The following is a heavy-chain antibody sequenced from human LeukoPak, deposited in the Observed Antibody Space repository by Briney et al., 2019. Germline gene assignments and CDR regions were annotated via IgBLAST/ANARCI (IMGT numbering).Heavy chain of an antibody. V-gene: IGHV3-21*01. CDR1: GFTFSSYS. Sequence: GGSLRLSCAASGFTFSSYSMNWVRQAPGKGLECVSSISSSTSYIYYADSVKGRFTISRDNAKNSLYLQINSLRAEDTAVYYCARDSSSGSYPDYWGQGTLVTVSS. J-gene: IGHJ4*02. D-gene: IGHD3-10*01. CDR3: ARDSSSGSYPDY. CDR2: ISSSTSYI.